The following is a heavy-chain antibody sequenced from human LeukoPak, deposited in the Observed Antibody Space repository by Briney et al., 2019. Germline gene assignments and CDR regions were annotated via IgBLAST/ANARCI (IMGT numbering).Heavy chain of an antibody. CDR3: ARAGYYYYMDV. Sequence: GASVKVSCKTSGYTFTNFGISWVRQAPGQGLEWMGWISAYNGNTDYAQNLQGRVTMTTDTSTTTAYMELRSLRSDDTAVYYCARAGYYYYMDVWGLGTTVTVSS. V-gene: IGHV1-18*01. J-gene: IGHJ6*03. CDR1: GYTFTNFG. CDR2: ISAYNGNT.